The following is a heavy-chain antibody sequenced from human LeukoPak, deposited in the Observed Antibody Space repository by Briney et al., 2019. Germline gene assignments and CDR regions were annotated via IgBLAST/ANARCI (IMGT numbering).Heavy chain of an antibody. D-gene: IGHD6-13*01. CDR1: GFTFSSYA. V-gene: IGHV3-30-3*01. Sequence: PGGSLRLSCAASGFTFSSYAMHWVRQALGKGLEWVAVISYDGSNKYYADSVKGRFTISRDNSKNTLYLQMNSLRAEDTAVYYCARDKGIAATWRNWFDPWGQGTLVTVSS. CDR3: ARDKGIAATWRNWFDP. J-gene: IGHJ5*02. CDR2: ISYDGSNK.